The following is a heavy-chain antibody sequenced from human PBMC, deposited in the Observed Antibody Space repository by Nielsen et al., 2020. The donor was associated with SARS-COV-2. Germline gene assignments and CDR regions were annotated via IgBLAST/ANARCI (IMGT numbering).Heavy chain of an antibody. J-gene: IGHJ3*02. V-gene: IGHV3-30*03. Sequence: GGSLRLSCSASGFTFSSYGMHWVRQAPGKGLEWVAVISYDGSNKYYADSVKGRFTISRDNSKNTLYLQMNSLRAEDTAVYYCARDRATVTYAFDIWGQGTMVTVSS. CDR2: ISYDGSNK. D-gene: IGHD4-17*01. CDR1: GFTFSSYG. CDR3: ARDRATVTYAFDI.